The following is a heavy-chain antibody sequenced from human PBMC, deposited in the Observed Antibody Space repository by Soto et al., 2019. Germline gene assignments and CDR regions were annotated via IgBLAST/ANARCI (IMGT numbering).Heavy chain of an antibody. V-gene: IGHV3-74*01. CDR1: GFTFNTHW. CDR3: ARAMTSVGAAAKGDF. Sequence: EVQLVESGGGLILPGGSLRLSCAASGFTFNTHWMHWVRQSPGNGLVWVSRINIDGSITDYADSVKGRFSISRDNPRNTLYLQMNSLSPEDTAVYYCARAMTSVGAAAKGDFWGQGTLVNVSS. CDR2: INIDGSIT. J-gene: IGHJ4*02. D-gene: IGHD1-26*01.